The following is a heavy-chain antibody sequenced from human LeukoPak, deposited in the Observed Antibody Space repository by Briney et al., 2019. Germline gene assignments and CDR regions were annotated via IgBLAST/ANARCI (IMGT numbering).Heavy chain of an antibody. Sequence: SETLSLTCTVSGGSISSYYWSWIRQPAGKGLEWIGRIYTSGSTNYNPSLKSRVTMSVDTSKNQFSLKLSSVTAADTAVYYCARDVMDCSGGSCYSGRGYYYYGMDVWGQGTTVTVSS. J-gene: IGHJ6*02. D-gene: IGHD2-15*01. V-gene: IGHV4-4*07. CDR3: ARDVMDCSGGSCYSGRGYYYYGMDV. CDR2: IYTSGST. CDR1: GGSISSYY.